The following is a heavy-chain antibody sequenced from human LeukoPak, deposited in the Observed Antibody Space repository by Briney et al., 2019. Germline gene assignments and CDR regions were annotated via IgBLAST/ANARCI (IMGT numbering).Heavy chain of an antibody. V-gene: IGHV4-34*01. J-gene: IGHJ4*02. D-gene: IGHD1-26*01. CDR1: GGSFSGYY. CDR3: ARHRRGSYYGGTFDY. CDR2: INHSGST. Sequence: SETLSLTCAVYGGSFSGYYWSWIRQPPGKGLEWIGEINHSGSTNYNPSLKSRVTISVDTSKNQFSLKLSSVTAADTAVYYCARHRRGSYYGGTFDYWGQGTLVTVSS.